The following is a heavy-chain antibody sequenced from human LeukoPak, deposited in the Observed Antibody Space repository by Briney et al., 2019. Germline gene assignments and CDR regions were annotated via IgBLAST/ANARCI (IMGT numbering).Heavy chain of an antibody. CDR1: GFTFTSSA. Sequence: ASVKVSYKASGFTFTSSAMQWVRQARGQRLEWIGWIVVGSGNTNYAQKFQERVTITRDMSTSTAYMELSSLRSEDTAVYYCAARSGRFDAFDIWGQGTMVTVSS. CDR2: IVVGSGNT. J-gene: IGHJ3*02. D-gene: IGHD1-26*01. V-gene: IGHV1-58*02. CDR3: AARSGRFDAFDI.